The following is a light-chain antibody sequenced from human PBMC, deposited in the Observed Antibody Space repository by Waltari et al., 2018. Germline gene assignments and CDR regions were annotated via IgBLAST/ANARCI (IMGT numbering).Light chain of an antibody. J-gene: IGKJ1*01. CDR3: QQSAITPRT. V-gene: IGKV1-39*01. CDR1: QSISRY. CDR2: APA. Sequence: DIQMTQSPSSLSASVGGRGTITCRASQSISRYLNWYQQKPGKAPKLLIYAPASLQSGVPSRFSGSGSGTDFTLTISSLQPEDFATYYCQQSAITPRTFGQGTKVEIK.